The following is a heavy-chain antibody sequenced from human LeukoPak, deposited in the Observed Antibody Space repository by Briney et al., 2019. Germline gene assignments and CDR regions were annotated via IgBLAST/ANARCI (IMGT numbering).Heavy chain of an antibody. CDR1: GGSFSGYY. D-gene: IGHD5-24*01. CDR2: INHSGST. CDR3: ARFFRRDGYKNYYFDY. Sequence: SETLSLTCAVYGGSFSGYYWSWIRQPPGKGLEWIGEINHSGSTNYNPSLKSRVTISVDTSKNQFSLKLSSVTAADTAVYYCARFFRRDGYKNYYFDYWGQGTLVTVSS. V-gene: IGHV4-34*01. J-gene: IGHJ4*02.